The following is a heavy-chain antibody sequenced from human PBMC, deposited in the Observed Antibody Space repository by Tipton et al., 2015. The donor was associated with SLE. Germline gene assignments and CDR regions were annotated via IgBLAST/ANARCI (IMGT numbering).Heavy chain of an antibody. CDR3: AKVASSGYFPFDY. V-gene: IGHV3-23*01. CDR2: ISGSGGST. D-gene: IGHD3-22*01. CDR1: GFTFSSYA. J-gene: IGHJ4*02. Sequence: SLRLSCAASGFTFSSYAMRWVRQASGKGLEWVSTISGSGGSTYYVDSVKGRFTISRDNSKNTLYLQMNSLRAEDTAVYYCAKVASSGYFPFDYWGQRTLVTVSS.